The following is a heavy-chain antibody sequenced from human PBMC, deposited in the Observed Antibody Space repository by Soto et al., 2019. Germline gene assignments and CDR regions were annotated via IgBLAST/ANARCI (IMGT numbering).Heavy chain of an antibody. CDR2: ISGGGGST. D-gene: IGHD6-13*01. V-gene: IGHV3-23*01. CDR1: GFTFSTYA. CDR3: AKVRSSYYYYYGMDV. J-gene: IGHJ6*02. Sequence: PGGSLRLSCAASGFTFSTYAMSCVRQAPGKGLEWVSAISGGGGSTYYADSVKGRFTISRDNSKNTLYLQMNSLRAEDTAVYYCAKVRSSYYYYYGMDVWGQGTTVTVSS.